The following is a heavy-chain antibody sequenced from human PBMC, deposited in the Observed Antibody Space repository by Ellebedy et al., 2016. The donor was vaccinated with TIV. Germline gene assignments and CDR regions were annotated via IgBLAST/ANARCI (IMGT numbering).Heavy chain of an antibody. CDR2: IYYIGST. CDR3: ARQWGGSVHS. D-gene: IGHD1-26*01. CDR1: GGSISGYY. V-gene: IGHV4-59*08. Sequence: MPSETLSLTCTLSGGSISGYYWSWIRQPPGKGMEWIGYIYYIGSTTYNPSLKSRVAISVDTTKNQVSLKLSSVNAADTAVYYCARQWGGSVHSWGQGTLVTVSS. J-gene: IGHJ4*02.